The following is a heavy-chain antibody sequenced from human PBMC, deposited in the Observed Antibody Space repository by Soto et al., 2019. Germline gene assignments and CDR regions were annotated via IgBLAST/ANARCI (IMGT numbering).Heavy chain of an antibody. CDR1: GFTVSSNY. V-gene: IGHV3-23*01. CDR2: ISGSGDRT. D-gene: IGHD2-8*01. J-gene: IGHJ4*02. Sequence: GGSLRLSCAASGFTVSSNYMSWVRQAPGKGLEWVSGISGSGDRTYYANSAKGRFTISRDNSKNTLYLQMNGLRAEDTAVYYCAKAPCTNGVCRYLLDYWGQGSLVTGSS. CDR3: AKAPCTNGVCRYLLDY.